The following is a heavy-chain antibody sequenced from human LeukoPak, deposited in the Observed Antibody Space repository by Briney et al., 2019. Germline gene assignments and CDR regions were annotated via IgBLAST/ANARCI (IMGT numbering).Heavy chain of an antibody. CDR3: ARDLMGIAYRGAFYY. CDR1: GFIFSSYG. CDR2: VTGSGDTT. D-gene: IGHD6-13*01. J-gene: IGHJ4*02. V-gene: IGHV3-23*01. Sequence: GGSLRLSCAASGFIFSSYGMNWVRQAPGKGLEWVSAVTGSGDTTYYADSVKGRFTISRDNSKNTVSLQMNSLRDEDTAVYYCARDLMGIAYRGAFYYWGQGTLVTVSS.